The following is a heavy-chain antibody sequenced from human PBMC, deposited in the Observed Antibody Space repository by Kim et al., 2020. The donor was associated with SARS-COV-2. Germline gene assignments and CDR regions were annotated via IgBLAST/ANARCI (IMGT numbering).Heavy chain of an antibody. CDR2: INTNTGNP. Sequence: ASVKVSCKASGYTFTSYSMNRVRQAPGQGLEWMGWINTNTGNPTYAQGFTGRFVFSLDTSVSTAYLQISSLKAEDTAVYYCARGGGSSLWFAATYYYYYGMDVWGQGTTVTVSS. CDR3: ARGGGSSLWFAATYYYYYGMDV. J-gene: IGHJ6*02. V-gene: IGHV7-4-1*02. D-gene: IGHD3-10*01. CDR1: GYTFTSYS.